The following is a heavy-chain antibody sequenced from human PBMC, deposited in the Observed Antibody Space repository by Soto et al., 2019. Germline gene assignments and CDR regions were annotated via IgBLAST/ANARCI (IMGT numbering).Heavy chain of an antibody. CDR2: ISTSGGST. CDR3: AKEDVSGYYYSGL. Sequence: TISTSGGSTYNPDSVKGRFTISRDNSKNTLYLQMNSLRAEDTAVYYCAKEDVSGYYYSGLWGQGTLVTVSS. D-gene: IGHD1-26*01. J-gene: IGHJ4*02. V-gene: IGHV3-23*01.